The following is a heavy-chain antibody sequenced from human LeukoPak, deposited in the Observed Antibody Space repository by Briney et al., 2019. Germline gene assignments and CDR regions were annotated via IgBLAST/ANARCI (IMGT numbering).Heavy chain of an antibody. J-gene: IGHJ5*02. V-gene: IGHV4-39*01. Sequence: SETLSLTCTVSGGSISSSTYYWVWIRQPPGKGLEWIGNIYNSGNTYYSPSLKSRVTISVDPSKNQFSLKLTSVTAADTAVYYCARRGASSNWFDPWGQGTLVTVSS. D-gene: IGHD1-26*01. CDR1: GGSISSSTYY. CDR3: ARRGASSNWFDP. CDR2: IYNSGNT.